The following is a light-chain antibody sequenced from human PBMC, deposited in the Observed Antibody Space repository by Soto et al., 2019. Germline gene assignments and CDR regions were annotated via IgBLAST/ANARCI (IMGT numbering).Light chain of an antibody. V-gene: IGKV1-5*01. CDR3: QQYDSYSYT. CDR1: QSISNW. J-gene: IGKJ2*01. Sequence: DIQMTQSPSTLSASVGDRVTITCRTSQSISNWLAWYQQKPGKAAKLLISGASSLESGVPSRFSGSGSGTEFTLTISSLQPDDFAPYYCQQYDSYSYTFGQGTKLEIK. CDR2: GAS.